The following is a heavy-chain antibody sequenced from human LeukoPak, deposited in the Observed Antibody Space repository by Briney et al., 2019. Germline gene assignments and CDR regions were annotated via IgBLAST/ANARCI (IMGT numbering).Heavy chain of an antibody. V-gene: IGHV4-59*01. D-gene: IGHD3-10*01. Sequence: PSETLSLTCSVSDDSITMYYWTWIRQPPGKGLEWIGYVDHTGSTNFNPSLNGRVSISRDTSKNLFSLRLRSVTAADTAVYYCARALRGVGAFDMWGQGTMVTVSS. CDR2: VDHTGST. J-gene: IGHJ3*02. CDR1: DDSITMYY. CDR3: ARALRGVGAFDM.